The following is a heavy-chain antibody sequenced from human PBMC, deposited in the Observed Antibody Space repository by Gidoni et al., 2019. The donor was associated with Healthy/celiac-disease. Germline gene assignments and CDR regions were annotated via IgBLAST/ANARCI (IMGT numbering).Heavy chain of an antibody. D-gene: IGHD6-19*01. J-gene: IGHJ4*02. CDR3: ARVIAVAFDY. CDR2: IYHRGSN. V-gene: IGHV4-4*02. CDR1: GGSISSSNW. Sequence: QVQLQESGPGLVKPSGTLSLTCAVSGGSISSSNWWSWVRQPPGKGLAWIGEIYHRGSNNYNPSLKSRVTISGDKSKNQFSLKLSSVTAADTAVYYCARVIAVAFDYWGQGTLVTVSS.